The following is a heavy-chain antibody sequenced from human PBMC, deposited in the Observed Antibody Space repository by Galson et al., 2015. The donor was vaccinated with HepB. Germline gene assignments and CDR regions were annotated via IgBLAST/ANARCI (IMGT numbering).Heavy chain of an antibody. J-gene: IGHJ6*02. Sequence: SLRLSCAASGFTFSSYGMHWVRQAPGKGLEWVAVISYDGSNKYYADSVKGRFTISRDNSKNTLYLQMNSLRAEDTAVYYCAKVDGGYDTYSYYYAMDVWGQGTTVTVSS. CDR1: GFTFSSYG. CDR3: AKVDGGYDTYSYYYAMDV. D-gene: IGHD5-12*01. CDR2: ISYDGSNK. V-gene: IGHV3-30*18.